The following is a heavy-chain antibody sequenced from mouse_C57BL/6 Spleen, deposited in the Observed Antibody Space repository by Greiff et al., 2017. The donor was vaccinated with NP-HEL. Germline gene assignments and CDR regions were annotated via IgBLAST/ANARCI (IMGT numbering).Heavy chain of an antibody. CDR2: IYPGDGDT. V-gene: IGHV1-82*01. J-gene: IGHJ2*01. CDR1: GYAFSSSW. CDR3: ARKDGSEYYFVY. Sequence: VQLQQSGPELVKPGASVKISCKASGYAFSSSWMNWVKQRPGKGLEWIGRIYPGDGDTNYNGKFKGKATLTADKSSSTAYMQLSSLTSEDSAVYFCARKDGSEYYFVYWGQGTTLTVSS. D-gene: IGHD2-3*01.